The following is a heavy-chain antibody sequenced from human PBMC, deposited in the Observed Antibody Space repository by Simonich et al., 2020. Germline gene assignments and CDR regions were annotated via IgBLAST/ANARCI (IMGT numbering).Heavy chain of an antibody. V-gene: IGHV3-7*01. J-gene: IGHJ3*02. CDR2: IKQDGSEK. CDR1: GFTFSSYW. D-gene: IGHD3-9*01. Sequence: EVQLVESGGGLVQPGGSLRLSCAASGFTFSSYWISWVRQAPGEGLGGVANIKQDGSEKYYVDSVKGRFTISRDNAKNSLYLQMNSLRAEDTAVYYCACLGTGDAFDIWGQGTMVTVSS. CDR3: ACLGTGDAFDI.